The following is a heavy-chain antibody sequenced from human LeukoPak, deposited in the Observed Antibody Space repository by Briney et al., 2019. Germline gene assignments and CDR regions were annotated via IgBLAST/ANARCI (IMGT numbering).Heavy chain of an antibody. V-gene: IGHV2-70*17. D-gene: IGHD3-10*01. CDR1: GFSLNTAGLC. J-gene: IGHJ4*02. CDR3: ARTRGASGSYYPDY. Sequence: SGPALVKPTQTLTLTCTFSGFSLNTAGLCVSWFRQPPGKALEWLARTDWDDETFYSTSLRTRLSIFKDTSKNLVVLTMTNMGPLDTATYYCARTRGASGSYYPDYWGQGTLVTVSS. CDR2: TDWDDET.